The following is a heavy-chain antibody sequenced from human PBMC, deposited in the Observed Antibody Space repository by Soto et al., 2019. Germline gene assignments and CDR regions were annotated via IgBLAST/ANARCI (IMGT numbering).Heavy chain of an antibody. CDR1: GVTFSDYA. V-gene: IGHV1-69*13. J-gene: IGHJ6*02. CDR2: IIPIFGTL. D-gene: IGHD2-8*02. Sequence: ASVKVSCKASGVTFSDYAISWVRQAPGQGLEWMGGIIPIFGTLNYAQKFQGRVTITADESTTTAYMELSSLRSEDTAVYFCARDVPGGYCTGGGCRYYYGMDVWGQGTMVTAP. CDR3: ARDVPGGYCTGGGCRYYYGMDV.